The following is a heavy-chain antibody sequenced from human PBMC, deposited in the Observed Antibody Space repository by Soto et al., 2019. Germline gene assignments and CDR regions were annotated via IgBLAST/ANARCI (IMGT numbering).Heavy chain of an antibody. J-gene: IGHJ5*02. CDR2: ISYDGSNK. Sequence: PGGSLRLSCAASGFTFSSYAMHWVRQAPGKGLEWVAVISYDGSNKYYADSVKGRFTISRDNSENTLYLQMNSLRAEDTAVYYCARERMTTVAWFDPWGQGTLVTVSS. CDR3: ARERMTTVAWFDP. CDR1: GFTFSSYA. V-gene: IGHV3-30-3*01. D-gene: IGHD4-4*01.